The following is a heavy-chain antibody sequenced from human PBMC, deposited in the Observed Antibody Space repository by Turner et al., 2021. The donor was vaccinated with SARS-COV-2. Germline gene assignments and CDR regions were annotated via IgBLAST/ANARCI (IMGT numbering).Heavy chain of an antibody. CDR1: GASIGSSRNY. D-gene: IGHD3-22*01. CDR2: INYSGLT. Sequence: QLLLQESGPGLVKASETLSLTCTVSGASIGSSRNYWGWIRQPPGKGLEWIGSINYSGLTYYKSSLKSRVTISVDTSKNQISLKLSTVTAADTAKYYCARHDSRITNIIVVPRNWFDPWGQGTLVTVSS. J-gene: IGHJ5*02. V-gene: IGHV4-39*01. CDR3: ARHDSRITNIIVVPRNWFDP.